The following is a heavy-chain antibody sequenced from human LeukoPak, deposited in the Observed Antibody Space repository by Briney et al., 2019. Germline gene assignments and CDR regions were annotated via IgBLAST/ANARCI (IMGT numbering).Heavy chain of an antibody. J-gene: IGHJ3*02. V-gene: IGHV4-59*01. D-gene: IGHD3-22*01. CDR2: IYYSGTT. CDR1: GGSISSYY. Sequence: SETLSLTCTVSGGSISSYYWSWIRQPPGKGLEWIGYIYYSGTTNYNPSLKSRVTISVDTSKNQFSLKLSSVTAADTAVYYCARTMIVEEVFDIWGQGTMVTVSS. CDR3: ARTMIVEEVFDI.